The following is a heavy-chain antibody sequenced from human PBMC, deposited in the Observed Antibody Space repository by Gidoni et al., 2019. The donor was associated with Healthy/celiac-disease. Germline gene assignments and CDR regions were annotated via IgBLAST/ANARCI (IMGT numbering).Heavy chain of an antibody. D-gene: IGHD6-13*01. Sequence: QVQLVASGGGVVQPGRSLRLSCAASGFTFSSYGMHWVRQAPGKGLEWVAVISYDGSNKYYADSVKGRFTISRDNSKNTLYLQMNSLRAEDTAVYYCAKDRSSSVNDYWGQGTLVTVSS. CDR1: GFTFSSYG. J-gene: IGHJ4*02. CDR2: ISYDGSNK. V-gene: IGHV3-30*18. CDR3: AKDRSSSVNDY.